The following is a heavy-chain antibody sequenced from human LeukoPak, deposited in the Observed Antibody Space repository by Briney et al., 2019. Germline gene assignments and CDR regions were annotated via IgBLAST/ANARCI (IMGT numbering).Heavy chain of an antibody. J-gene: IGHJ4*02. D-gene: IGHD4-23*01. CDR2: ISSSSSYI. Sequence: PGGSLRLSCAASGFTFSSYSMNWVRQAPGKGLEWVSSISSSSSYIYYADSVKGRFTISRDNAKNSLYLQMNSLRAEDTAVYCCARDPYGGNKRYFDYWGQGTLVTVSS. V-gene: IGHV3-21*01. CDR3: ARDPYGGNKRYFDY. CDR1: GFTFSSYS.